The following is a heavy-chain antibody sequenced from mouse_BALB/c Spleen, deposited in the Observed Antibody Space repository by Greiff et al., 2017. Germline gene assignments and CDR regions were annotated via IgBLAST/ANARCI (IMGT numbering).Heavy chain of an antibody. V-gene: IGHV5-6-3*01. Sequence: EVKLVESGGGLVQPGGSLKLSCAASGFTFSSYGMSWVRQTPDKRLELVATINSNGGSTYYPDSVKGRFTISRDNAKNTLYLQMSSLKSEDTAMYYCARDRSYGNYFDYWGQGTTLTVSS. D-gene: IGHD2-1*01. CDR2: INSNGGST. CDR1: GFTFSSYG. J-gene: IGHJ2*01. CDR3: ARDRSYGNYFDY.